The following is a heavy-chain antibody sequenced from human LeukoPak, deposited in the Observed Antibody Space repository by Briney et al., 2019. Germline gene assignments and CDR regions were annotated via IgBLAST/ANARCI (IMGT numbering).Heavy chain of an antibody. CDR3: AKHSSSWHYFDY. V-gene: IGHV3-23*01. J-gene: IGHJ4*02. Sequence: GGSLRLSCAASGFTFSSYWMTWVRQVPGKGLEWVSAISGSGGGTYFADSVKGRFTISRDNSKNTLFLQMDSLRADDTAVYYCAKHSSSWHYFDYWGQGTLVTVSS. CDR1: GFTFSSYW. CDR2: ISGSGGGT. D-gene: IGHD6-13*01.